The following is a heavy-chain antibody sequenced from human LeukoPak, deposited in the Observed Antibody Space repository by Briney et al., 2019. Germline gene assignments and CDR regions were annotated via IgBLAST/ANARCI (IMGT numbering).Heavy chain of an antibody. Sequence: SETLSLTCTISGNSISGYYWSWIRQPAGKGLEWIGRIYASGSTNYNPSLKSRVTTSVDTSKNQFSLKLSSVTAADTAVYYCAREIVVVITYEYDWFDPWGQGTLVTVSS. D-gene: IGHD3-22*01. CDR1: GNSISGYY. J-gene: IGHJ5*02. CDR2: IYASGST. V-gene: IGHV4-4*07. CDR3: AREIVVVITYEYDWFDP.